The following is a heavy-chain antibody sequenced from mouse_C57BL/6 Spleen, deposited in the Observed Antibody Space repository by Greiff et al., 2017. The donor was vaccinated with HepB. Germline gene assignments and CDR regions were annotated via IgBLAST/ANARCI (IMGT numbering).Heavy chain of an antibody. D-gene: IGHD1-1*01. CDR1: GFNIKNTY. Sequence: VQLKESVAELVRPGASVKLSCTASGFNIKNTYMHWVKQRPEQGLEWIGRIDPANGNTKYAPKVQGKATITADTSSNTAYLQLSSLTSEDTAIYSCARYSSYSFYFDYWGQGTTLTVSS. CDR3: ARYSSYSFYFDY. V-gene: IGHV14-3*01. J-gene: IGHJ2*01. CDR2: IDPANGNT.